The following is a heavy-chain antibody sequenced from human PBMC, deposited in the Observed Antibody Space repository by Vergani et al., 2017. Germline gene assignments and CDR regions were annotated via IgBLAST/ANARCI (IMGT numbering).Heavy chain of an antibody. V-gene: IGHV1-69*01. CDR1: GGTFKSNT. CDR2: IIPLFNSA. Sequence: QVQLVQSGAEVKKPGSSVKVSCKTSGGTFKSNTFSWVRQAPGQGLEWMGGIIPLFNSASSAQRFQGRITITADESTSTTYMELSSLKFEDTAMYYCARDSGVGEGYNRLDSWGQGTQVTVAS. J-gene: IGHJ4*02. D-gene: IGHD5-24*01. CDR3: ARDSGVGEGYNRLDS.